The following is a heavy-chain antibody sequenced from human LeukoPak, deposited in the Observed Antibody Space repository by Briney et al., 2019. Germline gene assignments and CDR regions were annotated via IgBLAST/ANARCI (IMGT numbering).Heavy chain of an antibody. D-gene: IGHD3-10*01. CDR1: GFTFSDYT. CDR3: TTDYTWFGESIGFDY. CDR2: IRSKTDGGTT. Sequence: GGSLRLSCAASGFTFSDYTINWVRQAPGKGLEWVGRIRSKTDGGTTDYAAPVKGRFTISRDDSKNTLYLQMNVLKTEDTAVYYCTTDYTWFGESIGFDYWGQGTLVTVSS. J-gene: IGHJ4*02. V-gene: IGHV3-15*01.